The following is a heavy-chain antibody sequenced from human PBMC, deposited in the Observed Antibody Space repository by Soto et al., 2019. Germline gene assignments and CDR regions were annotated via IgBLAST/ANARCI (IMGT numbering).Heavy chain of an antibody. V-gene: IGHV1-46*01. Sequence: GASVKVSCKASGYTVTSYYMHWVRQAPGQGLEWMGIINPSGGSTSYAQKFQGRVTMTRDTSTSTVYMELSSLRSEDTAVYYCAREGPPTYCSGGSCYSFAIWGQGTMVTVSS. CDR2: INPSGGST. D-gene: IGHD2-15*01. CDR3: AREGPPTYCSGGSCYSFAI. J-gene: IGHJ3*02. CDR1: GYTVTSYY.